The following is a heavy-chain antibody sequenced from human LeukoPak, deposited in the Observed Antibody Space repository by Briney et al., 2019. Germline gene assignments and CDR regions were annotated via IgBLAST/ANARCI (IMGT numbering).Heavy chain of an antibody. CDR1: GFTFSSYA. J-gene: IGHJ4*02. D-gene: IGHD2-15*01. V-gene: IGHV3-23*01. Sequence: GGSLRLSCAASGFTFSSYAMSWVRQAPGKGLEWVSAISGSGGSTYYADSVKGRFTISRDNSKNTLYLQMNSLRAEDTAVYYCARDIVVVVAATPAYFDYWGQGPRVTVSS. CDR2: ISGSGGST. CDR3: ARDIVVVVAATPAYFDY.